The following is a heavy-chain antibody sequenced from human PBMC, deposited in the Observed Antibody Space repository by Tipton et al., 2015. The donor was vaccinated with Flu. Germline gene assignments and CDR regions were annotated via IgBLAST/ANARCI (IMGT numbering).Heavy chain of an antibody. Sequence: QVQLVQSGAEVKKPGASVKVSCKASGYTFTSYDINWVRQATGQGLEWMGWMNPNSGNTGYAQKFQGRVTMTRNTSISTAYMELSSLRSEDTAVYYCARGAPSYYDILTGYYTQSSYYYYGMDVWGQGTTVTVSS. CDR2: MNPNSGNT. D-gene: IGHD3-9*01. J-gene: IGHJ6*02. CDR1: GYTFTSYD. CDR3: ARGAPSYYDILTGYYTQSSYYYYGMDV. V-gene: IGHV1-8*01.